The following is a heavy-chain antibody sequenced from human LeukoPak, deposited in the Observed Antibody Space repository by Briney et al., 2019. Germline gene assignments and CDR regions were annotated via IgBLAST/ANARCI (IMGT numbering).Heavy chain of an antibody. V-gene: IGHV3-48*02. J-gene: IGHJ4*02. CDR1: GFTFSSYS. CDR2: ISSSSSTI. D-gene: IGHD6-13*01. Sequence: PGGSLRLSCAASGFTFSSYSVNWVRQAPGKGLEWVSYISSSSSTIYYADSVKGRFTISRDNAKNSLYLQMNSLRDEDTAVYYCARDFITGIAAAGPTFDCWGQGTLVTVSS. CDR3: ARDFITGIAAAGPTFDC.